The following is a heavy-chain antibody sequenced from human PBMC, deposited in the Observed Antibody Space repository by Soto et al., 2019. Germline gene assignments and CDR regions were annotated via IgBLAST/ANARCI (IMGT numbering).Heavy chain of an antibody. CDR2: MNPNSGNT. D-gene: IGHD3-3*01. CDR1: GYTFANYD. J-gene: IGHJ4*02. CDR3: ARGDQNYDFWSGYYKPQKSYYFDY. Sequence: SVKVSCKDSGYTFANYDSNWVRQATGQGLEWMGWMNPNSGNTGYAHKFQGRVTMSRNTSITTAYMEVSSLRSEDTAVYYCARGDQNYDFWSGYYKPQKSYYFDYWGLGTLVTVSS. V-gene: IGHV1-8*01.